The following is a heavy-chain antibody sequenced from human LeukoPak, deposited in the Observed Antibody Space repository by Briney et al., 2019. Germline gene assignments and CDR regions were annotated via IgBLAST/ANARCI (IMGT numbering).Heavy chain of an antibody. D-gene: IGHD6-13*01. CDR3: ARASASKYSSSWLPFDY. CDR1: GFTFSGYW. J-gene: IGHJ4*02. Sequence: QTGGSLRLSCAASGFTFSGYWMSWVRQAPGKGLEWVANIKQDGSEKYYVDSVKGRFTISRDNAKNSLYLQMNSLRAEDTAVYYCARASASKYSSSWLPFDYWGQGTLVTVSS. CDR2: IKQDGSEK. V-gene: IGHV3-7*01.